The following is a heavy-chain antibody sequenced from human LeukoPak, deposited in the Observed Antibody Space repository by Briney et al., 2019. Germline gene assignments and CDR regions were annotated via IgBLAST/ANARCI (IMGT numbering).Heavy chain of an antibody. CDR2: ISSSSSSYI. D-gene: IGHD3-9*01. Sequence: GGSLRLSCAASGFTLSSYTMNWVRQAPGKGLEWVSSISSSSSSYIYYADSVKGRFTISRDNAKKSLYLQMNSLRAEDTAVYYCSRATTYDILTGYSDYWGQGTLVTVSS. CDR1: GFTLSSYT. J-gene: IGHJ4*02. CDR3: SRATTYDILTGYSDY. V-gene: IGHV3-21*01.